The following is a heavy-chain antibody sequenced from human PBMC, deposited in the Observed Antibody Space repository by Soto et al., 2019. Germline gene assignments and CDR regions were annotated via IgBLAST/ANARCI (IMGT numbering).Heavy chain of an antibody. CDR3: ARWGTMGGLDV. Sequence: QVQLVESGGGVVQPGTSLRVSCVGSGFTFRSYVMHWVRQAPGKGLEWVALTSYDGSDKYYDDSVRGRFTISRDNSRNTVDLQMDSMRREDTALYYCARWGTMGGLDVWGQGTRVSVSS. D-gene: IGHD3-16*01. V-gene: IGHV3-30*19. J-gene: IGHJ1*01. CDR1: GFTFRSYV. CDR2: TSYDGSDK.